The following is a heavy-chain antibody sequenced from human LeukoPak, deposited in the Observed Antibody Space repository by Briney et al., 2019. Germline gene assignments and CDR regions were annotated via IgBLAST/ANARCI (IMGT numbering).Heavy chain of an antibody. CDR3: ARGRITMVRGFYGMDV. Sequence: SETLSLTCAVYGGSFSGYYWSWIRQPPGKGLEWIGEINHSGSTNYNPSLKSRVTISVDTSKNQFSLKLSSVTAADTAVYYCARGRITMVRGFYGMDVWGKGPRSPSPQ. J-gene: IGHJ6*01. CDR1: GGSFSGYY. D-gene: IGHD3-10*01. V-gene: IGHV4-34*01. CDR2: INHSGST.